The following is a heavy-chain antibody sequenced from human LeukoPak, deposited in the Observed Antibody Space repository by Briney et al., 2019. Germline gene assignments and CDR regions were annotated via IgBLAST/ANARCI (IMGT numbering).Heavy chain of an antibody. CDR3: VRLYYYDSSGYYYTLTHNDY. D-gene: IGHD3-22*01. CDR2: INPNSGGT. CDR1: GYTFTGYY. J-gene: IGHJ4*02. Sequence: ASVKVSCKASGYTFTGYYMHWVRQAPGQGLEWMGWINPNSGGTNYAQKFQGRVTMTRDTSISTAYMELSRLRSDDTAVYYCVRLYYYDSSGYYYTLTHNDYWGQGTLVTVSS. V-gene: IGHV1-2*02.